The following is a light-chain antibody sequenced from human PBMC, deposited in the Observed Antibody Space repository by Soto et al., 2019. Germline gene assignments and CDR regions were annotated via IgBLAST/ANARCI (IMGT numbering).Light chain of an antibody. CDR2: DAS. Sequence: EIVLTQSPATLSLSPGDRATLSCRASQSVGSYLGWYQQRPGQAPRLLIYDASNRATGIPARFSGSGSGTDFTLTISSLEPEDFAVYYCQRRSDWPSTFGGGTKVEIK. CDR3: QRRSDWPST. V-gene: IGKV3-11*01. CDR1: QSVGSY. J-gene: IGKJ4*01.